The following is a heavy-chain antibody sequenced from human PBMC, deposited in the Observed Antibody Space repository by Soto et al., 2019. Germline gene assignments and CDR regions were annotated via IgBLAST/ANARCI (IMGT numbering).Heavy chain of an antibody. CDR3: ARVHRRDQHYAMDV. CDR1: GYTFTDYY. CDR2: LNCNSGGT. V-gene: IGHV1-2*04. Sequence: QVQLMQSGAEVKKPGASVKVTCKASGYTFTDYYMHWVRQAPGQGLEWMGWLNCNSGGTSYAQRFQGYVTMTRDTSITTVYMELNRLKSDDTAVYYCARVHRRDQHYAMDVWGQGTTVSVSS. J-gene: IGHJ6*02. D-gene: IGHD2-2*01.